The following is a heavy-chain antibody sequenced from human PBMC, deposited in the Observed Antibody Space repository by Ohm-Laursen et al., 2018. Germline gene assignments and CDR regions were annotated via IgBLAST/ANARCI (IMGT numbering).Heavy chain of an antibody. CDR2: ISTSGSGT. Sequence: SLRLSCSASGFTFSSYAMSWVRQAPGKGLEWVSSISTSGSGTYYADSVKGRFTISRDNSKNTLYLQMNSLRAEDTAVYYCAKDRAVAEVYFDYWGQGTLVTVSS. D-gene: IGHD6-19*01. CDR3: AKDRAVAEVYFDY. J-gene: IGHJ4*02. CDR1: GFTFSSYA. V-gene: IGHV3-23*01.